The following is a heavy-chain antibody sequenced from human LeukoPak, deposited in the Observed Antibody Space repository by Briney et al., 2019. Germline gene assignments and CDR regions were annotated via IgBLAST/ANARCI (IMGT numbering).Heavy chain of an antibody. Sequence: QSGGSLRLSCAASGFTFSGSTIHWVRQASGKGPEWVGRIRGKANSDATTDAASVKGRFTISRDDSKNTACLQMNSLKTEDTAVYYCTRGSLTGYYYGMDVWGQGTTVTVSS. J-gene: IGHJ6*02. CDR2: IRGKANSDAT. CDR3: TRGSLTGYYYGMDV. V-gene: IGHV3-73*01. CDR1: GFTFSGST.